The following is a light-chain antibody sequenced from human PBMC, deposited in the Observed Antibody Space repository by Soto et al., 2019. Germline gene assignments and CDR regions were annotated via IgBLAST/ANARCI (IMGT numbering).Light chain of an antibody. J-gene: IGKJ2*01. V-gene: IGKV1-39*01. CDR2: AAS. Sequence: DIQMTQPPSSLSASVGDRVTITCRASQSISSYLNWYQQKPGKAPKLLIYAASSLQSGVPSRFSCSGSWTDFTLTISSLQPEDFVTYYCQQSYSTLYTFGQGTKLEIK. CDR3: QQSYSTLYT. CDR1: QSISSY.